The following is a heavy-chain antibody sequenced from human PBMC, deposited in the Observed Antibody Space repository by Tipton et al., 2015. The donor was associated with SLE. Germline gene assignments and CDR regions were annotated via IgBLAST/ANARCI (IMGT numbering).Heavy chain of an antibody. J-gene: IGHJ3*02. D-gene: IGHD3-22*01. CDR1: GGSISSYY. Sequence: TLSLTCTVSGGSISSYYWSWIRQPPGKGLEWIGYIYYSGSTNYNPSLKSRVTISVDTSKNQFSLKLSSVTAADTAVYYCARLSVVVIGTIWGQGTMVTVSS. CDR3: ARLSVVVIGTI. V-gene: IGHV4-59*07. CDR2: IYYSGST.